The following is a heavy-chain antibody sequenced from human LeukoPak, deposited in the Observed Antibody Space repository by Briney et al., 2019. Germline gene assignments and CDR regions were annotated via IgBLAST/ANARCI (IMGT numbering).Heavy chain of an antibody. D-gene: IGHD3-10*01. J-gene: IGHJ4*02. CDR1: GGSISSSGYY. CDR3: ARETFYSGSGSYDDFDY. CDR2: IYYSGST. V-gene: IGHV4-39*07. Sequence: PSETLSLTCTVSGGSISSSGYYWGWIRQPPGKGLEWIGSIYYSGSTYYNPSLKSRVTISLHTSKNQFSLKLTSVTAADTAVYYCARETFYSGSGSYDDFDYWGRGTLVTVSS.